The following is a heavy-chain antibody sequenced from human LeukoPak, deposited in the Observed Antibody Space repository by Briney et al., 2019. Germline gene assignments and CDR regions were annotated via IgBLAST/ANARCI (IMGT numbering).Heavy chain of an antibody. CDR3: ATSPNGYSGYDAFDY. CDR2: FDPEDGET. V-gene: IGHV1-24*01. CDR1: GYMFTELP. Sequence: ASVKVSCKVSGYMFTELPIHWVRQTPAIGLEWMGGFDPEDGETIYAQKFQGRVTMTEDTSTDTAYMELSSLRSEDTAVYYCATSPNGYSGYDAFDYWGQGTLVTVSS. J-gene: IGHJ4*02. D-gene: IGHD5-12*01.